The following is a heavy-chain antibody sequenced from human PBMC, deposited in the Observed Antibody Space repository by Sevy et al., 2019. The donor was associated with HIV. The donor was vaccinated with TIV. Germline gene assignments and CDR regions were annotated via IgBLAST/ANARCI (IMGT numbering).Heavy chain of an antibody. V-gene: IGHV3-33*08. CDR2: IWYDGSNK. CDR1: GFTFSSYG. CDR3: ASDLPGLGDCSSTSCYGAKDYYYMDV. J-gene: IGHJ6*03. Sequence: GGSLRLSCAASGFTFSSYGMHWVRQAPGKGLEWVAVIWYDGSNKYYADSVKGRFTISRDNSKNTLYVQMNSLRAEDTAVYYCASDLPGLGDCSSTSCYGAKDYYYMDVWGKGTTVTVSS. D-gene: IGHD2-2*01.